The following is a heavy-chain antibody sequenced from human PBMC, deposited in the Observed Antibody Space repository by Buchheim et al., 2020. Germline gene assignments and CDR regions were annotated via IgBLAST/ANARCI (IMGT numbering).Heavy chain of an antibody. Sequence: VQLVESGGGVVQPGRSLRLSCAASGFTFSSYGMHWVRQAPGKGLEWVAVIWYDGSNKYYADSVKGRFTISRDNSKNTLYLQMNSLRAEDTAVYYCARDSDYDSSGPEYYFDYWGQGTL. CDR3: ARDSDYDSSGPEYYFDY. J-gene: IGHJ4*02. CDR2: IWYDGSNK. CDR1: GFTFSSYG. V-gene: IGHV3-33*01. D-gene: IGHD3-22*01.